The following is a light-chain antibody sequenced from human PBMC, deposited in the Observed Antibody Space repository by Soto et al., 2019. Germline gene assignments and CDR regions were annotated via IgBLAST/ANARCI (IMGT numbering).Light chain of an antibody. J-gene: IGKJ2*01. CDR1: QSVSSN. Sequence: EIVMTQSPATLSVSPGDRATLSCRASQSVSSNLAWYQQKPGQAPRLLIYGASTRATGIPARFSGSGSATEFTLTISSLQSEDFAVYFCQQYNNWPPYTFGQGTKLEIK. CDR3: QQYNNWPPYT. V-gene: IGKV3-15*01. CDR2: GAS.